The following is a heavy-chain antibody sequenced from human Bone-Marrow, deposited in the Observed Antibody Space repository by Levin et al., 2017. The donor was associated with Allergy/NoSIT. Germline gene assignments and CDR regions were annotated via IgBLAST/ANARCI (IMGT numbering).Heavy chain of an antibody. D-gene: IGHD2-15*01. J-gene: IGHJ3*02. V-gene: IGHV4-59*01. CDR2: IYYSGST. CDR1: GGSISSYY. Sequence: SETLSLTCTVSGGSISSYYWSWIRQPPGKGLEWIGYIYYSGSTNYNPSLKSRVTISVDTSKNQFSLKLSSVTAADTAVYYCARDLEGYCSGGSCLHDAFDIWGQGTMVTVSS. CDR3: ARDLEGYCSGGSCLHDAFDI.